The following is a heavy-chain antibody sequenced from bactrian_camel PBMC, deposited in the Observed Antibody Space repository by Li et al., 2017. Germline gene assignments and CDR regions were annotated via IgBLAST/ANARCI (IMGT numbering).Heavy chain of an antibody. CDR2: ISRRDGAT. D-gene: IGHD4*01. CDR1: AYRFSVKC. Sequence: QLVESGGGSVQAGGSLRLSCAASAYRFSVKCMAWFRQAPGKEREGVATISRRDGATDYADSVKGRFTISQDNPKNTVSLQMNSLKPEDTGMYYCAADGPADDTDYDVTGVCYIPTADTYDYKSWGQGTQVTVS. J-gene: IGHJ4*01. CDR3: AADGPADDTDYDVTGVCYIPTADTYDYKS. V-gene: IGHV3-3*01.